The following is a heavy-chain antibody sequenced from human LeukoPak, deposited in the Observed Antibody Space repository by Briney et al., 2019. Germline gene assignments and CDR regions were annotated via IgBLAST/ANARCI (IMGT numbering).Heavy chain of an antibody. CDR2: IKQGGSEK. Sequence: GGSLRLSCAASRFTFSSYWMSWVRQAPGKGLEWVANIKQGGSEKYYVDSVKGRFTISRDNAKNSLYLQMNSLRAEDTAVYYCARVYDYVWPNYFDYWGQGTLVTVSS. CDR3: ARVYDYVWPNYFDY. V-gene: IGHV3-7*01. D-gene: IGHD3-16*01. J-gene: IGHJ4*02. CDR1: RFTFSSYW.